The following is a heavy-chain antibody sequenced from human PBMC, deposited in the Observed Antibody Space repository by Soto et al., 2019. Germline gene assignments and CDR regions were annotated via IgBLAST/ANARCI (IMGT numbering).Heavy chain of an antibody. J-gene: IGHJ6*02. D-gene: IGHD6-19*01. CDR3: ARLIAVAGSHYYYYGMDV. Sequence: GESLKISCKGSGYSFTSYWIGWVRQMPGKGLEWMGIIYPGDSDTRYSPSFQGQVTISADKSISTASLQWSSLKASDTAMYYCARLIAVAGSHYYYYGMDVWGQGTTVTVSS. V-gene: IGHV5-51*01. CDR1: GYSFTSYW. CDR2: IYPGDSDT.